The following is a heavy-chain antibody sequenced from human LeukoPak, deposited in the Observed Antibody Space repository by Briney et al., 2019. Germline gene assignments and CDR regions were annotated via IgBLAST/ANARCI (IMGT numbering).Heavy chain of an antibody. Sequence: TGGPLRLSCAASGFTFSSYGMHWVRQAPGKGLEWVAFIRYDGSNKYYADSVKGRFTISRDNSKNTLYLQMNSLRAEDTAVYYCAKDLSKGLLYRRGMYYFDYWGQGTLVTVSS. CDR3: AKDLSKGLLYRRGMYYFDY. CDR1: GFTFSSYG. J-gene: IGHJ4*02. D-gene: IGHD3-3*01. CDR2: IRYDGSNK. V-gene: IGHV3-30*02.